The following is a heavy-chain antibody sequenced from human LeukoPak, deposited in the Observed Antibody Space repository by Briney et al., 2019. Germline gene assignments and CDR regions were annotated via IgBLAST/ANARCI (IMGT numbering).Heavy chain of an antibody. CDR2: VSGSGGST. Sequence: GGSLILSCAAAGFPFSSYAMSWVRQAPGKGLEWVSAVSGSGGSTYYADSVKGRFTISRDNSKNTLYLLMNSLRAEDTAVYYCAKSDYYDSSGHPSSFEYWGQGTLVTVSS. CDR1: GFPFSSYA. J-gene: IGHJ4*02. CDR3: AKSDYYDSSGHPSSFEY. V-gene: IGHV3-23*01. D-gene: IGHD3-22*01.